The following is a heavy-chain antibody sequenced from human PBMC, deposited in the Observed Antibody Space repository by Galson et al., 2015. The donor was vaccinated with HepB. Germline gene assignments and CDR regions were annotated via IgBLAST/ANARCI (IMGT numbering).Heavy chain of an antibody. Sequence: SVKVSCKVSGYTLTELSMHWVRQAPGKGLEWMGGFDPEDGETIYAQKFQGRVTMTEDTSTDTAYMELSSLRSEDTAVYYCATDKRGYSYGGKNYYYYYMDVWGKGTTVTVSS. CDR3: ATDKRGYSYGGKNYYYYYMDV. V-gene: IGHV1-24*01. D-gene: IGHD5-18*01. CDR2: FDPEDGET. J-gene: IGHJ6*03. CDR1: GYTLTELS.